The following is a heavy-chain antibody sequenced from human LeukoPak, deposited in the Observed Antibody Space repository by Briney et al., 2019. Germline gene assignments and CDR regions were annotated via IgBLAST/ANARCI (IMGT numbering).Heavy chain of an antibody. CDR3: ARIGAYSRTWHVVNYFYGMDV. D-gene: IGHD6-13*01. CDR2: IDYSGST. Sequence: SETLSLTCSVSDDSISSSSYYWGWIRRPPGKGLEWIGSIDYSGSTNYNPSLKNRASISIDTSKNQFSLKVNSVTAADTAVYYCARIGAYSRTWHVVNYFYGMDVWGQGTTVTVSS. J-gene: IGHJ6*02. V-gene: IGHV4-39*07. CDR1: DDSISSSSYY.